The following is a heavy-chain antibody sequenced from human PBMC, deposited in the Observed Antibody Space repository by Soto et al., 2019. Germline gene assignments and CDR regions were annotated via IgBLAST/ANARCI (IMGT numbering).Heavy chain of an antibody. CDR1: GDSISSYY. CDR2: IYHSGST. CDR3: ARVPAP. J-gene: IGHJ5*02. V-gene: IGHV4-59*12. Sequence: PSETLSLTCIVSGDSISSYYWSWIRQPPGKGLEWIGYIYHSGSTYYNPSLKSRVTISVDRSKNQFSLKLSSVTAADTAVYYCARVPAPWGKGTLVTVAS.